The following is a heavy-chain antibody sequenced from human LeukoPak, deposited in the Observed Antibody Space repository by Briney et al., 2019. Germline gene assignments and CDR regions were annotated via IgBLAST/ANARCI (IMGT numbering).Heavy chain of an antibody. D-gene: IGHD6-6*01. V-gene: IGHV1-8*01. CDR2: MNPNSGNT. CDR1: GDTFTSYD. CDR3: ARGWAARPYYHYYTDV. J-gene: IGHJ6*03. Sequence: ASVKVSCKAAGDTFTSYDINWGRQATGRGVEWMGWMNPNSGNTGYAQKAHGRVTMTSNTSKTTAYKKLSSLSSEDTAVYYGARGWAARPYYHYYTDVRGNGTTVTASS.